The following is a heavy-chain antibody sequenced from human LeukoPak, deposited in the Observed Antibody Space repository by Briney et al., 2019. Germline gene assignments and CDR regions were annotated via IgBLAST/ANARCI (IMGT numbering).Heavy chain of an antibody. CDR2: ISYDGSNR. Sequence: GGSLRLSCAASGFTFSSFGMHWVRRAPGKGLEWVAIISYDGSNRQYADSVKGRFTISRDNSKNTLYLQMDSLRAEDSAVYYCARDEWRAGTTTGSFDFCGQGTLVTVSS. CDR1: GFTFSSFG. CDR3: ARDEWRAGTTTGSFDF. V-gene: IGHV3-30*03. D-gene: IGHD1-26*01. J-gene: IGHJ4*02.